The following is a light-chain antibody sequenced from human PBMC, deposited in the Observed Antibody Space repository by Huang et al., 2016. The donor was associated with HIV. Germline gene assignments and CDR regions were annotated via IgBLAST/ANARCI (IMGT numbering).Light chain of an antibody. CDR1: QRVLYKSDKRNY. V-gene: IGKV4-1*01. Sequence: IVMTQSPESLSVSLGERATINCKSSQRVLYKSDKRNYVAWYQEKAGQSPKVLIYWASTRQSGGPDRFRGSGSGTNVTLTIDSFQAEDVALYYCQQYFSTPTFGLGTKLEI. CDR3: QQYFSTPT. CDR2: WAS. J-gene: IGKJ2*01.